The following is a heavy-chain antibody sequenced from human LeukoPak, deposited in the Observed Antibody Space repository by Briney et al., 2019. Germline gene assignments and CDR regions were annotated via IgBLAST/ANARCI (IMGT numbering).Heavy chain of an antibody. D-gene: IGHD6-13*01. J-gene: IGHJ4*02. CDR1: GYSFTSYW. Sequence: GESLKISCQGSGYSFTSYWIGWVRQMPGKGLEWMGIIYPGDSDTRYSPSFQGQVTISADKSISTAYLQWSSLKASDTAMYYCARRGRYSSSWYGSYYFDYWGQGTLVTVSS. CDR2: IYPGDSDT. V-gene: IGHV5-51*01. CDR3: ARRGRYSSSWYGSYYFDY.